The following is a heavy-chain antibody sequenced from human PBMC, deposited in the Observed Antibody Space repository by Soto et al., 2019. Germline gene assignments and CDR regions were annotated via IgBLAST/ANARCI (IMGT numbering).Heavy chain of an antibody. CDR3: ARAQNIVVVVAATLFDP. CDR2: IYYSGST. V-gene: IGHV4-31*03. J-gene: IGHJ5*02. CDR1: GGSISSGGYY. Sequence: QVQLQESGPGLVKPSQTLSLTCTVSGGSISSGGYYWSWIRQHPGKGLEWIGYIYYSGSTYYNPSLHSRVTISVDTSKNQFALKLSSVTAADTAVYDCARAQNIVVVVAATLFDPWGQGTLVTVSS. D-gene: IGHD2-15*01.